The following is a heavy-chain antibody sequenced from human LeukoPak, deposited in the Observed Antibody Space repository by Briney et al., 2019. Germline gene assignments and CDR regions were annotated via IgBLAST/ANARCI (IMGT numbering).Heavy chain of an antibody. J-gene: IGHJ5*01. Sequence: GGSLRLSCAGSGFTFSAQWMHWVRQGPGKGLVGVARITHEGGDANYADSVKGRFNIPRDNANRGMYLEMNSLTADDTGVYYCARVLTYFDLWGQGTLVTVSS. CDR2: ITHEGGDA. CDR3: ARVLTYFDL. CDR1: GFTFSAQW. V-gene: IGHV3-74*01.